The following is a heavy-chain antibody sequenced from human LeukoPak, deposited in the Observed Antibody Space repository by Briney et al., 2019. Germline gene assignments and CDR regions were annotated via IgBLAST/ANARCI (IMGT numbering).Heavy chain of an antibody. Sequence: GGSLRLSCAASGFTFSSYAMSWGRQAPGKGLGWVSAISGIGGGTYYADSVRGGFTISRDNAKNTLYLQMNSLRAEDTAVYYCAKDRRKMATIRFGYFDLWGRGTLVTVSS. J-gene: IGHJ2*01. CDR2: ISGIGGGT. CDR1: GFTFSSYA. D-gene: IGHD5-24*01. V-gene: IGHV3-23*01. CDR3: AKDRRKMATIRFGYFDL.